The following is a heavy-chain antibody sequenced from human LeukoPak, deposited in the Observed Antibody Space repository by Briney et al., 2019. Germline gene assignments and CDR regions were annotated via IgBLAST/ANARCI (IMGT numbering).Heavy chain of an antibody. CDR3: GAWYNWNYH. CDR1: GFTFSSYA. D-gene: IGHD6-19*01. Sequence: PGRSLRLSCAASGFTFSSYAMHWVRQAPGKGLEWVAVIWYDGSNKYYADSVKGRFTISRDNSKNTLYLQMNSLRAEDTAVYYCGAWYNWNYHWGQGTLVTVSS. CDR2: IWYDGSNK. J-gene: IGHJ5*02. V-gene: IGHV3-33*01.